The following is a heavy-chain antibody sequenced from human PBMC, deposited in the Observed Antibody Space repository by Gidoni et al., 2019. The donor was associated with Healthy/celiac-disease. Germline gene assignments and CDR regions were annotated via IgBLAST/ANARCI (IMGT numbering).Heavy chain of an antibody. CDR2: IIPIFGTA. CDR3: ARGGAAAGKGVRGYYYYGMDV. J-gene: IGHJ6*02. CDR1: GGTFSSYA. D-gene: IGHD6-13*01. V-gene: IGHV1-69*01. Sequence: QVQLVPSGAEVKKPGSSVKVSCKASGGTFSSYAISWGRQAPGQGLEWMGGIIPIFGTANYAQKFQGRVTITADESTSTAYMELSSLRSEDTAVYYCARGGAAAGKGVRGYYYYGMDVWGQGTTVTVSS.